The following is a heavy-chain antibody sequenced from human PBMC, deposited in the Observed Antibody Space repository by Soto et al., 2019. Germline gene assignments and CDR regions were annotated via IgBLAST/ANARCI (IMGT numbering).Heavy chain of an antibody. CDR3: ERGRVWGFKVGRNIAS. CDR2: FTPIFVST. CDR1: GVTLSNAA. J-gene: IGHJ4*02. D-gene: IGHD3-10*01. Sequence: SVKVCCDTSGVTLSNAAINWVQQVHGQGLERMGRFTPIFVSTFSTQNFQDRATIPAEKSTGTAYIELSSLTSQDTAMYFCERGRVWGFKVGRNIASWCQGRLVTVSS. V-gene: IGHV1-69*06.